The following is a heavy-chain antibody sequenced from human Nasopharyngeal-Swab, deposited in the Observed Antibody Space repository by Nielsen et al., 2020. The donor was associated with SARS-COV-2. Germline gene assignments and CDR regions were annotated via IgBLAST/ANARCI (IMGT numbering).Heavy chain of an antibody. CDR1: GYSFTSYW. CDR3: ARMSVYDSSGYYPTYFDY. D-gene: IGHD3-22*01. CDR2: IDPSDSYT. Sequence: GGSLRLSCKGSGYSFTSYWISWVRQTPGKGLEWMGRIDPSDSYTNYSPSFQGHVTISADKSISTAYLQWSSLKASDTAMYYCARMSVYDSSGYYPTYFDYWGQGTLVTVSS. V-gene: IGHV5-10-1*01. J-gene: IGHJ4*02.